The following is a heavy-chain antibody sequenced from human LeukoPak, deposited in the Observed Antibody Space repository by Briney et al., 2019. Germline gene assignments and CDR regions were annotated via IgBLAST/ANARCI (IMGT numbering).Heavy chain of an antibody. CDR1: GGSISSGGYY. Sequence: SQTLSLTCTVSGGSISSGGYYWSWIRQHPGKGLEWIGYIYYSGSTYYNPSLKSRVTISVDTSKNQFSLKLSSVTAANTAVYYCARELDGHQLVDYWGQGTLVTVSS. CDR3: ARELDGHQLVDY. D-gene: IGHD6-13*01. V-gene: IGHV4-31*03. CDR2: IYYSGST. J-gene: IGHJ4*02.